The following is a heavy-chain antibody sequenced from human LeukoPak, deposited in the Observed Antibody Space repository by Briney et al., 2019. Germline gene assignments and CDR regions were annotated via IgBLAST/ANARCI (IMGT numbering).Heavy chain of an antibody. J-gene: IGHJ4*02. D-gene: IGHD3-10*01. CDR1: GYTFTGYY. V-gene: IGHV1-2*02. Sequence: GASVKVSCKASGYTFTGYYMHWVRQAPGQGLEWMGWINPNSGSTNYAQKFQGRVTMTRDTFISTAYMELSRLRSDDTAVYYCARGPFGELTNWGQGTLVTVSS. CDR2: INPNSGST. CDR3: ARGPFGELTN.